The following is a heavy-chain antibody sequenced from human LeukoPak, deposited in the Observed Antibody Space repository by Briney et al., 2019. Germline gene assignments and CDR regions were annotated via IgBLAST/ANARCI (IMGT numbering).Heavy chain of an antibody. CDR1: GGSISSSTYY. V-gene: IGHV4-39*01. CDR2: IYNSGST. J-gene: IGHJ5*02. D-gene: IGHD6-13*01. Sequence: PSETLSLTCSLSGGSISSSTYYWGWIRQPPGKGLEWIGNIYNSGSTYYNPSLKSRVTISVDTSKNQFSLKLSSVTAADTAVYYCARQAYSSNLGWFDPWGQGTLVTVSS. CDR3: ARQAYSSNLGWFDP.